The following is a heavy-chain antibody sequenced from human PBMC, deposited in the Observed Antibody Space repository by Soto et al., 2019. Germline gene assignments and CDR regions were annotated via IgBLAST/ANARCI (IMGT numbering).Heavy chain of an antibody. CDR2: IYPGNSDT. CDR1: GYSCTSYW. Sequence: XESLKLSWQCSGYSCTSYWIGLVLQMPGKGLEWMGIIYPGNSDTRYSPSFQGQVTISADKSITTAYLQWSSLKASDTAMYYCARLRAQSSAYDTKWGPGDHWGQGTLVTVS. D-gene: IGHD5-12*01. CDR3: ARLRAQSSAYDTKWGPGDH. J-gene: IGHJ4*02. V-gene: IGHV5-51*01.